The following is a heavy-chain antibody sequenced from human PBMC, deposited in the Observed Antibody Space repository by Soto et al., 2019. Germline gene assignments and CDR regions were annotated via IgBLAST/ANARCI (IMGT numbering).Heavy chain of an antibody. V-gene: IGHV1-3*01. CDR1: GYTFTSYA. CDR2: INAGNGNT. J-gene: IGHJ6*03. CDR3: ARALSPFYYYYYMDV. Sequence: ASVKVSCKASGYTFTSYAMHCVRQAPGQRLEWMGWINAGNGNTKYSQKFQGRVTITRDTSASTAYMELSSLRSEDTAVYYCARALSPFYYYYYMDVWGKGTTVTVSS.